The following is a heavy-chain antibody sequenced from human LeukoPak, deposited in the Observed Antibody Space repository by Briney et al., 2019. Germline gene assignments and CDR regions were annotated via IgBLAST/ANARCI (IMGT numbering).Heavy chain of an antibody. J-gene: IGHJ6*04. CDR1: GGSISSSNW. Sequence: PSETLSLTCAVSGGSISSSNWWSWVRQPPGKGLEWIGEIYHSGSTNYNPSLRSRVTISVDKSRNQFSLKLSSVTAADTAVYYCAELGITMIGGVWGKGTTVTISS. CDR3: AELGITMIGGV. D-gene: IGHD3-10*02. CDR2: IYHSGST. V-gene: IGHV4-4*02.